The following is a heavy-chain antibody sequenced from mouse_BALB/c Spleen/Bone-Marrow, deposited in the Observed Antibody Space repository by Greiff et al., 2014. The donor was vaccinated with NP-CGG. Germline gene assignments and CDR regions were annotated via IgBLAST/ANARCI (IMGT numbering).Heavy chain of an antibody. Sequence: DVQLQESWGGLVQPGGSRKLSCAASGFTFSSFGMHWVRQAPEKGLEWVAYISSGSSTIYYADTVKGRFTISRDNPKNTLFLQMTSLRSEDTAMYYCTRKGALITHYYAMDYWGQGTSVTVSS. V-gene: IGHV5-17*02. CDR1: GFTFSSFG. CDR2: ISSGSSTI. CDR3: TRKGALITHYYAMDY. J-gene: IGHJ4*01. D-gene: IGHD2-4*01.